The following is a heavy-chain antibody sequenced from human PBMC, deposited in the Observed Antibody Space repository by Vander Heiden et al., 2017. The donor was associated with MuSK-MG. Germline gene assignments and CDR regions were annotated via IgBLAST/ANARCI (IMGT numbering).Heavy chain of an antibody. Sequence: QLQLQESGPGLVKPSETLSLTCTVPGGSFSNRAYYWAWIRQPPGKGLESIGSIYYTGSTYYNPSLKSRVTISVDTSNNQFSLRLSSVTAADTAVYYCARHELRFAANSFDPWGQGTLVTVSS. J-gene: IGHJ5*02. CDR2: IYYTGST. CDR1: GGSFSNRAYY. D-gene: IGHD3-3*01. V-gene: IGHV4-39*01. CDR3: ARHELRFAANSFDP.